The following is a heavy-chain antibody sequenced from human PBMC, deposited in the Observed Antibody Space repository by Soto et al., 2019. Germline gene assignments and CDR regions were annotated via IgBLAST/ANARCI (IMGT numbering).Heavy chain of an antibody. Sequence: SETLSLTCTVSGGSISSGGYYWSWIRQHPGKGLEWIGYIYYSGSTNYNPSLKSRVTISVDTSKNQFSLKLSSVTAADTAVYYCARVDYGGNWFDPWGQGTLVTVSS. J-gene: IGHJ5*02. CDR1: GGSISSGGYY. D-gene: IGHD4-17*01. CDR3: ARVDYGGNWFDP. CDR2: IYYSGST. V-gene: IGHV4-31*03.